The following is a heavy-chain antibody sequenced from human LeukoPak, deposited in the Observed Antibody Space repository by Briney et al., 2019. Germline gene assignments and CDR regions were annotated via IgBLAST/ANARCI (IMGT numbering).Heavy chain of an antibody. CDR3: ARDGAASRWTGYYFDY. D-gene: IGHD6-13*01. Sequence: SETLSLTCSVSGGSISDYYWSWIRRPAGKGLEWIGLIYTSGSTNYNPSLKSRVTISVDTSKNQFSLKLSSVTAADTAVYYCARDGAASRWTGYYFDYWGQGTLVTVSS. CDR2: IYTSGST. CDR1: GGSISDYY. V-gene: IGHV4-4*07. J-gene: IGHJ4*02.